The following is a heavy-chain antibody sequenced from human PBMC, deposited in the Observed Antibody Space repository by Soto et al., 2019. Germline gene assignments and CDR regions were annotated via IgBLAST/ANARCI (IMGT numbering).Heavy chain of an antibody. V-gene: IGHV3-21*02. CDR1: GFTFNIHT. J-gene: IGHJ4*02. Sequence: EVQLVESGGGLVRPGGSLRLSCAASGFTFNIHTMNWVRQAPGKGLEWVASVSASSVYIHYADSVKGRFTISRDNAENSLSLQMNSLRVEDTAVYYCARGDYQLPLPFWCPGTLVTVSS. CDR3: ARGDYQLPLPF. CDR2: VSASSVYI. D-gene: IGHD2-2*01.